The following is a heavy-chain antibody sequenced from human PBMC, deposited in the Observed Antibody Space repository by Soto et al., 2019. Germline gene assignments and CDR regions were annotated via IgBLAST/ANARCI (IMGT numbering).Heavy chain of an antibody. CDR3: ASQVLLYSYGYVPVP. V-gene: IGHV4-39*01. D-gene: IGHD5-18*01. CDR1: GGSISSSSYY. J-gene: IGHJ5*02. Sequence: SETLSLTCTVSGGSISSSSYYWGWIRQPPGKGLEWIGSIYYSGSTYYNPSLKSRVTISVDTSKNQFSLKLSSVTAADTAVYYCASQVLLYSYGYVPVPWGQGTLVTVS. CDR2: IYYSGST.